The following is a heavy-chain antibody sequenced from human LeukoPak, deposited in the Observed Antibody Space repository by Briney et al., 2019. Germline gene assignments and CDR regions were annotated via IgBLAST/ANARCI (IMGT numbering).Heavy chain of an antibody. CDR2: INHSGST. CDR3: ARRRVSSRPSPGARFDP. CDR1: GGSFSGYY. J-gene: IGHJ5*02. Sequence: SETLSLTCAVYGGSFSGYYWSWIRQPPGKGLEWIGEINHSGSTNYNTSLKSRVTISVDTSKNQFSLKLSSVTAADTAVYYCARRRVSSRPSPGARFDPWGQGTLVTVSS. D-gene: IGHD6-6*01. V-gene: IGHV4-34*01.